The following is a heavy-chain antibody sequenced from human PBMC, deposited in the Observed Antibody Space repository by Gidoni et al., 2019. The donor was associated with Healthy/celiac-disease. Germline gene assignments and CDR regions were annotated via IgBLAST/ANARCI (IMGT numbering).Heavy chain of an antibody. J-gene: IGHJ2*01. CDR3: ARDVNYYDSSGYYYWYFDL. D-gene: IGHD3-22*01. V-gene: IGHV3-21*01. CDR1: GFTFSSYS. Sequence: EVQLVVSGGGLVKPGGSLRLSCAASGFTFSSYSMNCVRQAPGKGLEWVSSISSISSYIYYADSVKGRFTISRDNAKNSLYLQMNSLRAEDTAVYYCARDVNYYDSSGYYYWYFDLWGRGTLVTVSS. CDR2: ISSISSYI.